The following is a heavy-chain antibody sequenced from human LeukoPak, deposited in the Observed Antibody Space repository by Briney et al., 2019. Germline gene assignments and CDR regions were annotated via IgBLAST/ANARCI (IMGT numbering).Heavy chain of an antibody. J-gene: IGHJ5*02. CDR1: GGSISSGDYY. V-gene: IGHV4-30-4*01. CDR3: AREGSGIAVAGNGFDP. CDR2: IYYSGST. Sequence: PSETLSLTCTVSGGSISSGDYYWSWIRQPQGKGLEWIGSIYYSGSTYYNPSLKSRVAISVDTSKNQFSLKLSSVTAADTAVYYCAREGSGIAVAGNGFDPWGQGTLVTVSS. D-gene: IGHD6-19*01.